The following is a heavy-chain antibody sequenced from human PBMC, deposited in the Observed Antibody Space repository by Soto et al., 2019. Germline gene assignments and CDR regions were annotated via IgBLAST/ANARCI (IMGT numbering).Heavy chain of an antibody. CDR3: ARDSPAYYYDSSGSYGMDV. V-gene: IGHV3-33*01. D-gene: IGHD3-22*01. J-gene: IGHJ6*02. CDR2: IWYDGSNK. Sequence: QVQLVESGGGVVQPGRSLRLSCAASGFTFSSYGMHCVRQAPGKGLEWVAVIWYDGSNKYYADSVKGRFTISRDNSKNTLYLQMNSLRAEDTAVYYCARDSPAYYYDSSGSYGMDVWGQGTTVTVSS. CDR1: GFTFSSYG.